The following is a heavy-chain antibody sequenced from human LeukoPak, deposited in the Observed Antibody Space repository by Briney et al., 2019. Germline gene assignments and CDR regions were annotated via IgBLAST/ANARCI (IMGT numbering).Heavy chain of an antibody. CDR3: ARDNWNYRARRYNWFDP. D-gene: IGHD1-7*01. J-gene: IGHJ5*02. V-gene: IGHV4-34*01. CDR1: GGSFSGYY. CDR2: IKHSGST. Sequence: SETLSLTCAVYGGSFSGYYWSWIRQPPGKGLEWIGEIKHSGSTNYNPSLKSRVTISVDTSKNQFSLKLSSVTAADTAVYYCARDNWNYRARRYNWFDPWGQGTLVTVSS.